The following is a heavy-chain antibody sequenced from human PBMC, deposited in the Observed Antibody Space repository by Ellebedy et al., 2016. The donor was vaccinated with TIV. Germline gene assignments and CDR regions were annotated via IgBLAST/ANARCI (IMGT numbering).Heavy chain of an antibody. CDR2: TFTYPGNT. CDR1: GYSFSSYG. CDR3: ARDSATVLTSRDYFYYYMDL. D-gene: IGHD4-23*01. J-gene: IGHJ6*03. V-gene: IGHV1-18*01. Sequence: ASVKVPCKASGYSFSSYGITWVRQAPGQGLEWMGWTFTYPGNTKYSQKLQGRVTMTRDTSTNTAYMDLKSLRSEDTAVYYCARDSATVLTSRDYFYYYMDLWGKGTTVTVSS.